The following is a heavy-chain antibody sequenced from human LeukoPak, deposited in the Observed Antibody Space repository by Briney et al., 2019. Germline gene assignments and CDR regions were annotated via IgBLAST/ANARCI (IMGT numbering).Heavy chain of an antibody. Sequence: GGSLRLSCAASGFTLSSYAMSWVRQAPGKGLEWVSAISGSGGGTYYADSVEGRFTISKDNSKNTLYLQMNSLRAEDTAVYYCAPGVDAVADYWGQGTLVTVSS. CDR2: ISGSGGGT. J-gene: IGHJ4*02. CDR1: GFTLSSYA. CDR3: APGVDAVADY. V-gene: IGHV3-23*01. D-gene: IGHD3-3*01.